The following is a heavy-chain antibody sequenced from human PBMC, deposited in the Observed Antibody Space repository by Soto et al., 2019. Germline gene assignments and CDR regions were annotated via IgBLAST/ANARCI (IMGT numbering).Heavy chain of an antibody. CDR3: ARRGGDSILGSLDY. V-gene: IGHV4-4*02. Sequence: QVQLQESGPGLVKPSGTLSLTCAVSGGSISSGDWCWSWVRQSPGKGLEWIGEIYSGGSTTYNPSLKIRVTLSAHKSENRFSLRLSSVTAADTAVYDCARRGGDSILGSLDYWGQGTMVTVSS. CDR2: IYSGGST. D-gene: IGHD2-21*02. CDR1: GGSISSGDW. J-gene: IGHJ4*02.